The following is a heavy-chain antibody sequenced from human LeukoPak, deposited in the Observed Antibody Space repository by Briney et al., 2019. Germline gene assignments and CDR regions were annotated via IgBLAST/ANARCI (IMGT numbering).Heavy chain of an antibody. V-gene: IGHV3-21*04. CDR1: GFIFSSYA. CDR2: ISLGSSYI. D-gene: IGHD2-2*01. Sequence: GGSLRLSCAASGFIFSSYAMSWVRQAPGKGLEWVSSISLGSSYIYYADSVKGRFTISRDNAKNSLYLQMNSLRAEDTAFYYCARAPGYCDSSSCENWYFDLWGRGTLVTVSS. CDR3: ARAPGYCDSSSCENWYFDL. J-gene: IGHJ2*01.